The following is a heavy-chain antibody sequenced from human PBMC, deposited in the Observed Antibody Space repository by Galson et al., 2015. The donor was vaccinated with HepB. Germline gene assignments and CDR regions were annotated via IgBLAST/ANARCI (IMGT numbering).Heavy chain of an antibody. J-gene: IGHJ3*02. CDR1: GFPFSIYA. CDR3: VTDPAYCGGDCYPSFDRFDM. Sequence: SLRLSCATSGFPFSIYAMSWVRQAPGKGLEWVSATSASGGRIEYADSVKGRFTVSRDNSQNTLYLQMNSLRVDDTAGYYCVTDPAYCGGDCYPSFDRFDMWGQGTRVTVSS. V-gene: IGHV3-23*01. D-gene: IGHD2-21*02. CDR2: TSASGGRI.